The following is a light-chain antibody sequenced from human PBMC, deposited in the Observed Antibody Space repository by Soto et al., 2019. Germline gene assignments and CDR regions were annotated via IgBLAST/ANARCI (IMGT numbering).Light chain of an antibody. CDR2: DAS. V-gene: IGKV3-20*01. CDR3: QQYGSSPYT. CDR1: QSVSGSY. Sequence: EIVLTQSPGTLSLSPGERATLSCRASQSVSGSYLAWYQQKPGQAPRLLIYDASSRATGIPDRFSGSGSGTDFSLTISRQEPEDFAVYYCQQYGSSPYTFGQGTKLEMK. J-gene: IGKJ2*01.